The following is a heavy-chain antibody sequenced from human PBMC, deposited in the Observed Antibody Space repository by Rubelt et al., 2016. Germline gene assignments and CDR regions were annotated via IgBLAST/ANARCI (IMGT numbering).Heavy chain of an antibody. J-gene: IGHJ4*02. Sequence: QVQLQQWGAGLLEPSETLSLTCTVSGDSISGSSFYWGWIRQPPGKGLEWIGSIYYSGTTYYNPSLKSRVTISVDTSKNQCSLKLNSGTAADTAGYYCARGLQAVTGWGQGALVTVSS. CDR1: GDSISGSSFY. V-gene: IGHV4-39*01. CDR2: IYYSGTT. D-gene: IGHD5-18*01. CDR3: ARGLQAVTG.